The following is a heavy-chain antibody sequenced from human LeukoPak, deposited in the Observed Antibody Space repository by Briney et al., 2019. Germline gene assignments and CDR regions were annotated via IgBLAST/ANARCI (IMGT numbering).Heavy chain of an antibody. D-gene: IGHD5-12*01. CDR2: ISGSGGST. CDR3: AKDRWARGDQVATADSVHY. J-gene: IGHJ4*02. Sequence: GGSLRLSCAASGFTFSSYAMNWVRQAPGKGLEWVSGISGSGGSTYYADSVEGRFTISRDNSKNTLYLQMNNLRAEDTAVYYCAKDRWARGDQVATADSVHYWGQGTLVTVSS. V-gene: IGHV3-23*01. CDR1: GFTFSSYA.